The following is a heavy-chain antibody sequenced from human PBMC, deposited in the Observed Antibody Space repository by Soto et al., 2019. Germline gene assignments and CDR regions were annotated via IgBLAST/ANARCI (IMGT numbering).Heavy chain of an antibody. CDR3: ARHGDYGVYYFDY. V-gene: IGHV4-39*01. Sequence: SETLSLTCTVSGGSISSSYYWGWIRQPPGKGLEWIATIYYSGSTYYNPSLKSRVTISVDTSKNQFSLKLSSVTAADTAVYYCARHGDYGVYYFDYWGQGTLVTVSS. J-gene: IGHJ4*02. CDR1: GGSISSSYY. CDR2: IYYSGST. D-gene: IGHD4-17*01.